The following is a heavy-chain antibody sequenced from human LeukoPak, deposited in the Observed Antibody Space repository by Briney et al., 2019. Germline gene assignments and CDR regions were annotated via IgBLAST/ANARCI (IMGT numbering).Heavy chain of an antibody. CDR2: IYYSGST. Sequence: SETLSLTCTVSGGSLSSGSYYWSWIRQPPGKGLEWIGYIYYSGSTNYNPSLKGRVTISVDTSKNQFSLKLSSVTAADTAVYYCARESAGVTTYFDYWGQGTLVTVSS. CDR3: ARESAGVTTYFDY. J-gene: IGHJ4*02. V-gene: IGHV4-61*01. D-gene: IGHD4-17*01. CDR1: GGSLSSGSYY.